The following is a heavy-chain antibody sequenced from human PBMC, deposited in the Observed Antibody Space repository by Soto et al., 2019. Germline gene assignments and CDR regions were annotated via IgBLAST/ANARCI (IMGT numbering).Heavy chain of an antibody. CDR2: ISSNDEK. D-gene: IGHD6-13*01. J-gene: IGHJ5*02. Sequence: QVTVKKSGPVLVKPTETLTLTCTVSGFSLSNAGLGVSWIRQPPGKALEWLAHISSNDEKSYSTSLKSRLTISKDTSKSQVVLIMTNMDPVDTATYYCSSTYSSSWYWFDPWGQGTLVTVSS. V-gene: IGHV2-26*04. CDR3: SSTYSSSWYWFDP. CDR1: GFSLSNAGLG.